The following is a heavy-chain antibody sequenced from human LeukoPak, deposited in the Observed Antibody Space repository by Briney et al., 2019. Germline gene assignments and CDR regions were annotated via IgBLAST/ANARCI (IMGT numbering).Heavy chain of an antibody. CDR1: GFSLSNYW. J-gene: IGHJ6*02. D-gene: IGHD2-2*01. CDR2: IKSKTDGGTT. V-gene: IGHV3-15*01. Sequence: GGSLRLSCAASGFSLSNYWMNWVRQAPGKGLEWVGRIKSKTDGGTTDYAAPVKGRFTISRDDSKDTLYLQMNSLTTEDTAVYYCMTGVVPVATPPVWGQGTTVTVSS. CDR3: MTGVVPVATPPV.